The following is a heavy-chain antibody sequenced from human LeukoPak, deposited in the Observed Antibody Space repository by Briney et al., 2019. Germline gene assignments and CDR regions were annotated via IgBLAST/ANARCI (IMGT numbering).Heavy chain of an antibody. Sequence: ASVKVSCKASGYTFTGYYIHWVRQAPGQGLEWMGWINPNSGDTNYAQKLQGRGPMTRDTSISTTYMELSRLRSEDTAVYYCARERAQYGSGSYFDYCGQGTLVTASS. CDR1: GYTFTGYY. V-gene: IGHV1-2*02. CDR2: INPNSGDT. CDR3: ARERAQYGSGSYFDY. J-gene: IGHJ4*03. D-gene: IGHD3-10*01.